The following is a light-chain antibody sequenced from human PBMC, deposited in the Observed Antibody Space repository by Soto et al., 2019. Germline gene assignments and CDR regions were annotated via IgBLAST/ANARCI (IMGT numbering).Light chain of an antibody. J-gene: IGLJ1*01. Sequence: QSALTQPASVSGSPGQSITISCTGTSNDVGGYNYVSWYQQHPGKAPKVMIYEVSNRPSGVSNRFSGSKSVNTASLTISGLQGDDEADYYCCSYRNSSTDVFGTGTKLTVL. CDR1: SNDVGGYNY. CDR3: CSYRNSSTDV. V-gene: IGLV2-14*01. CDR2: EVS.